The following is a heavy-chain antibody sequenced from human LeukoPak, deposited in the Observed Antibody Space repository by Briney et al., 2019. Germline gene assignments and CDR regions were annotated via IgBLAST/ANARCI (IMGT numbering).Heavy chain of an antibody. CDR3: AREGAYGDHGFDY. Sequence: GGSLRLSCAASGFSFSSYAMSWVRQAPGKGLEWVSAISKSGDSTFYADSVKGRFTISRDNSKNTLYLQMNSLRAEDTAVYYCAREGAYGDHGFDYWGQGTLVTVSS. J-gene: IGHJ4*02. CDR1: GFSFSSYA. CDR2: ISKSGDST. D-gene: IGHD4-17*01. V-gene: IGHV3-23*01.